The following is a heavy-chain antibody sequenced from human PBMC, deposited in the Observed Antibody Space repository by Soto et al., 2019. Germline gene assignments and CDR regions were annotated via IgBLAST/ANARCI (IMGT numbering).Heavy chain of an antibody. CDR1: GFTLSSYG. V-gene: IGHV3-33*01. Sequence: SLRLSCAASGFTLSSYGMHWVRQAPGKGLQWVAVIWYDGSKKYHADSVKGRFTISRDNSKNTLYLQMNSLRAEDTAVYYCARHAGRSEAGSSPYAFDIWGQGTMVTVSS. CDR3: ARHAGRSEAGSSPYAFDI. CDR2: IWYDGSKK. J-gene: IGHJ3*02. D-gene: IGHD1-26*01.